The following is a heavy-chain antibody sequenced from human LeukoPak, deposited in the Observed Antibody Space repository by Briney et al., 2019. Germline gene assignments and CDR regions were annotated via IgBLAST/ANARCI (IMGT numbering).Heavy chain of an antibody. V-gene: IGHV3-74*01. CDR2: IDGDGKTT. CDR1: GLTFTNYG. D-gene: IGHD1-26*01. Sequence: GGSLRHSCVASGLTFTNYGMMWVRQAPGKGLVWVSYIDGDGKTTTYADSVKGRFTISRDNAKNTLYLQMNSLRAEDTAMYYCARNYNGMSCWGQGTLVIVSS. CDR3: ARNYNGMSC. J-gene: IGHJ4*02.